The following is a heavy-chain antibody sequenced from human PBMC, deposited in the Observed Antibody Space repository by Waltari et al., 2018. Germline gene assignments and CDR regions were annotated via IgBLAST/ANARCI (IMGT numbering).Heavy chain of an antibody. D-gene: IGHD3-10*01. V-gene: IGHV3-48*04. CDR3: ARDWFPSN. CDR1: AFTFSSYN. CDR2: ISSSSSTI. Sequence: EGQLVESGGGLVQPGGSLRLPCAASAFTFSSYNMNWVRQAPGKGLEWVSYISSSSSTIYYADSVKGRFTISRDNAKNSLYLQMNSLRGEDTAVYYCARDWFPSNWGQGTLVTVSS. J-gene: IGHJ4*02.